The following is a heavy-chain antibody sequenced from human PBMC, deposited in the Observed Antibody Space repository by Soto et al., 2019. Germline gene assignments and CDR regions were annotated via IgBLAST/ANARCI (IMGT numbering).Heavy chain of an antibody. CDR2: INPNSGGT. Sequence: QVQLVQSGAEVKKPGASVKVSCKASGYTFTGYYMHWVRQAPGQGLEWMGWINPNSGGTNYAQKFQGRVTMTRDTSISTAYMERRRLRSDDTAVYYCARGGGALFGELIPFDPWGQGTLVTVSS. CDR3: ARGGGALFGELIPFDP. V-gene: IGHV1-2*02. CDR1: GYTFTGYY. D-gene: IGHD3-10*02. J-gene: IGHJ5*02.